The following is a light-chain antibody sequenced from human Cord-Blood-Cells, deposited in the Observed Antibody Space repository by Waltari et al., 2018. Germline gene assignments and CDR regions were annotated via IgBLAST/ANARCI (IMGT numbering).Light chain of an antibody. CDR3: AAWDDSLNGPV. Sequence: QSVLTQPPSASGTPGHRVTISCSGSSSNIGSNTVHWYQQLPGTAPKLLIYSNNQRPSGVPDRFSGSKSGTSASLAISGLQSEDEADYYCAAWDDSLNGPVFGGGTKLTVL. CDR1: SSNIGSNT. CDR2: SNN. V-gene: IGLV1-44*01. J-gene: IGLJ3*02.